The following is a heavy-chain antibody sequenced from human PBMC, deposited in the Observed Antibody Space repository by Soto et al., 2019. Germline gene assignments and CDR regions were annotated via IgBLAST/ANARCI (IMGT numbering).Heavy chain of an antibody. CDR3: AKDASIAVAGKGAFDI. Sequence: GGSLRLSCAASGFTFSSYAMSWVRQAPGKGLEWVSAISGSGGSTYYADSVKGRFTISRDNSKNTLYLQMNSLRAEDTAVYYCAKDASIAVAGKGAFDIWGQGTMVTVSS. CDR1: GFTFSSYA. D-gene: IGHD6-19*01. V-gene: IGHV3-23*01. J-gene: IGHJ3*02. CDR2: ISGSGGST.